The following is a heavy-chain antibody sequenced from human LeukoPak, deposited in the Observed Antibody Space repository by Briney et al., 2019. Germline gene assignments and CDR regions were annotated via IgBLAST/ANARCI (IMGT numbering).Heavy chain of an antibody. J-gene: IGHJ4*02. CDR1: GFTFSSYG. V-gene: IGHV3-7*01. D-gene: IGHD3-3*01. CDR2: IKQDRSEK. Sequence: GGSLRLSCAASGFTFSSYGMHWVRQAPGKGLELVANIKQDRSEKYYVDSVKGRSTISRDNAKNSLYLQMNSLRAEDTAVYYCARLREIPVFGVVTKSTSYFDYWGQGTLVTVSS. CDR3: ARLREIPVFGVVTKSTSYFDY.